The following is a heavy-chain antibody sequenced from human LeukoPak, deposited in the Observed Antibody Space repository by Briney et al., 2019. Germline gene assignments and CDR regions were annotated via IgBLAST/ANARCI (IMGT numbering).Heavy chain of an antibody. CDR1: GGSISSYY. J-gene: IGHJ6*02. CDR3: ARHDGTTSSWYRGGYYYYGMDL. D-gene: IGHD6-13*01. Sequence: AETLSLTCTVSGGSISSYYWSWIRQPPGKGVGWIGYIYYSWSTNYNPSLKSRVTISVDTSKNQFSRKLPSVTDADTDVYYCARHDGTTSSWYRGGYYYYGMDLWGQGTTVTVS. V-gene: IGHV4-59*08. CDR2: IYYSWST.